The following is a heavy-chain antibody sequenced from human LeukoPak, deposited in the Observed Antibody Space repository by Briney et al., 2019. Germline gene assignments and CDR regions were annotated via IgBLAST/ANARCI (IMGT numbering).Heavy chain of an antibody. CDR1: GYTFIGYY. CDR2: INPNSGGT. CDR3: ARSPLFDWFYTSDY. V-gene: IGHV1-2*02. Sequence: ASVKVSCKASGYTFIGYYMHWVRQAPGQGLEWMGWINPNSGGTNYAQKFQGRVTMTRDTSISTAYMELSRLRSDDTAVYYCARSPLFDWFYTSDYWGQGTLVTVSS. J-gene: IGHJ4*02. D-gene: IGHD3-9*01.